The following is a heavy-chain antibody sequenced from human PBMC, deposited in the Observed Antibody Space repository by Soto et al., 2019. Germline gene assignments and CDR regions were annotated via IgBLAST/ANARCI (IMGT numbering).Heavy chain of an antibody. J-gene: IGHJ3*02. CDR1: GYTFTGYY. CDR2: INPNSGGT. Sequence: ASVKVSCKASGYTFTGYYMHWVRQAPGQGLEWMGRINPNSGGTNYAQKFQGWVTMTRDTSISTAYMELSRLRSDDTAVYYCARAYNWNYGDAFDIWGQGTMVTVSS. V-gene: IGHV1-2*04. D-gene: IGHD1-7*01. CDR3: ARAYNWNYGDAFDI.